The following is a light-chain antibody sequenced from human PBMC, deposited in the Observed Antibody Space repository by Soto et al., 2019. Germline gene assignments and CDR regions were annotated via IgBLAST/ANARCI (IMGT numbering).Light chain of an antibody. CDR1: SSDVGSYNL. CDR3: CSYAGSSTLV. J-gene: IGLJ1*01. Sequence: QSFLTQPAAVSGSPGRSITISCTGTSSDVGSYNLVSWYQQHPGKAPKLMIYEGSKRPSGVSNRFSGSKSGNTASLTISGLQAEDEADYYCCSYAGSSTLVFGTGTKVTVL. V-gene: IGLV2-23*01. CDR2: EGS.